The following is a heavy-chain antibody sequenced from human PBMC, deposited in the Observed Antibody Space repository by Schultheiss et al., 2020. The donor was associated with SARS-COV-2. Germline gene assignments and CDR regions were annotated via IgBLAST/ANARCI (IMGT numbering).Heavy chain of an antibody. Sequence: SQTLSLTCTVSGGSISSGGYYWSWIRQHPGKGLEWIGYIYYSGSTYYNPSLKSRVTISVDTSKNQFSLKLSSVTAADTAVYYCARAGRTTVTKYMDVWGKGTTVTVSS. CDR3: ARAGRTTVTKYMDV. J-gene: IGHJ6*03. CDR1: GGSISSGGYY. D-gene: IGHD4-11*01. V-gene: IGHV4-31*03. CDR2: IYYSGST.